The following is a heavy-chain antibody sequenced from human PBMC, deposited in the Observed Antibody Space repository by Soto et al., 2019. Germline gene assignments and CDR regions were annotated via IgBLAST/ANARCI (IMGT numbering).Heavy chain of an antibody. J-gene: IGHJ5*02. Sequence: PGGSLRLSCAASGFTFSSYAMSWVRQAPGKGLEWVSAISGSGGSTYYADSVKGRFTISRDNSKNTLYLQMNSLRAEDTAVYYCFFPQKYYDSSGYPEPWGQRTLVTVSS. V-gene: IGHV3-23*01. CDR3: FFPQKYYDSSGYPEP. D-gene: IGHD3-22*01. CDR1: GFTFSSYA. CDR2: ISGSGGST.